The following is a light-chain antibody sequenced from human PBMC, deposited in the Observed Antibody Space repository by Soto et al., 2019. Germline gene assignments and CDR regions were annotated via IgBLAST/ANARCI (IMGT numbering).Light chain of an antibody. CDR1: SSYVGGYNY. V-gene: IGLV2-14*01. CDR2: DVS. CDR3: SSYTSSSTQGV. Sequence: QSALTQPASVSGSPGQSITISCTGTSSYVGGYNYVSWYQQHPGKAPKLMIYDVSNRPSGVSNRFSGSKSGNTASLTISGLQAEDEADYYCSSYTSSSTQGVFGGGTKVTVL. J-gene: IGLJ2*01.